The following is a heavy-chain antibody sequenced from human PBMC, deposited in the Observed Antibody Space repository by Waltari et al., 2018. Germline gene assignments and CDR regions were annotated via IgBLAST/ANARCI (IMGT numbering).Heavy chain of an antibody. CDR1: GYTFNSYD. D-gene: IGHD6-6*01. V-gene: IGHV1-8*03. Sequence: QVQLVQSGAEVKKPGASVKVSCKASGYTFNSYDINWVRQDTGQGLEWMGWMNPNSGNTGYAQKFQGRVTITRSTSISTAYMELSSLRSEDTAVYYCARIARRHYYYYYGMDVWGQGTTVTVSS. CDR3: ARIARRHYYYYYGMDV. CDR2: MNPNSGNT. J-gene: IGHJ6*02.